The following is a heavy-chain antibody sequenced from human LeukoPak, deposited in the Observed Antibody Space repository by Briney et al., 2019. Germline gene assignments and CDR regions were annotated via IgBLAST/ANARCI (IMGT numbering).Heavy chain of an antibody. J-gene: IGHJ4*02. D-gene: IGHD6-13*01. CDR1: GFTFSSYS. Sequence: GGSLRLSCAASGFTFSSYSMNWVRQAPGKGLEWVSSISSSSSYIYYADSVKGRFTISRDNAKNSLYLQMNSLRAEDTAVYYCAKDLGYSSSWYRDFYFDYWGQGTLVTVSS. CDR3: AKDLGYSSSWYRDFYFDY. CDR2: ISSSSSYI. V-gene: IGHV3-21*04.